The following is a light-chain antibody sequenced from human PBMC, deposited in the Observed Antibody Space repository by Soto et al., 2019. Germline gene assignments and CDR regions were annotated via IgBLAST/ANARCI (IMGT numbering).Light chain of an antibody. CDR3: QQYNR. CDR2: DAS. J-gene: IGKJ1*01. Sequence: DIQMTQSPSTLSASVGDRVTITCRASQSISSWLAWYQQKPGKAPKLLIYDASSLESGVPSRFSGSGSGTEFTRTISSLQPDDFATYYCQQYNRFGQGTKVEIK. V-gene: IGKV1-5*01. CDR1: QSISSW.